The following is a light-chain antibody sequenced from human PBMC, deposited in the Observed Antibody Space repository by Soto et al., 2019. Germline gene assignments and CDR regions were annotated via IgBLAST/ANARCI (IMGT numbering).Light chain of an antibody. CDR2: EVN. CDR3: SSYTSTSTRV. J-gene: IGLJ1*01. V-gene: IGLV2-8*01. Sequence: QSVLTQPPSASGSPGQSVTISCTGSSNDVGGYNYVSWYQQHPGKAPKLMIYEVNKRPSGVPDRFSGSKSGNTASLTVSGLQADDEADYYCSSYTSTSTRVFGTGTKVTVL. CDR1: SNDVGGYNY.